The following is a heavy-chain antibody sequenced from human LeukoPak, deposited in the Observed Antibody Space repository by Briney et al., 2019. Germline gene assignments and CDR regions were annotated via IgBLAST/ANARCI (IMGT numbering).Heavy chain of an antibody. Sequence: PGGSLRLSCAASGFTFSSYAMSWVRQAPGKGLEWVSAIRCCGGSTFFADSVKGRFTISRDNSKNTLFLQMNSLRAEDTAVYYCARLGAVADLDSFYGMDVWGHGTTVTVSS. CDR2: IRCCGGST. CDR3: ARLGAVADLDSFYGMDV. CDR1: GFTFSSYA. J-gene: IGHJ6*02. D-gene: IGHD2-15*01. V-gene: IGHV3-23*01.